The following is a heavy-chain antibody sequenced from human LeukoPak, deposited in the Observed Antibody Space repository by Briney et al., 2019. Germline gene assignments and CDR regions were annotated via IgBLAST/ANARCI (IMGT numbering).Heavy chain of an antibody. CDR1: GGSISSYY. CDR3: ARVDSSGWYRVY. Sequence: SETLSFTCTVSGGSISSYYWSWIRQPPGKGLEWIGYIYYSGSTNYNPSLKSRATISVDTSKNQFSLKLSSVTAADTAVYYCARVDSSGWYRVYWGQGTLVTVSS. CDR2: IYYSGST. J-gene: IGHJ4*02. D-gene: IGHD6-19*01. V-gene: IGHV4-59*01.